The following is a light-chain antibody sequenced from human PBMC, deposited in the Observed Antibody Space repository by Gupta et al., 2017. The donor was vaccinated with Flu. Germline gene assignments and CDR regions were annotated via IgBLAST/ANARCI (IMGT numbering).Light chain of an antibody. J-gene: IGLJ2*01. CDR1: NIGSNS. CDR2: DDR. Sequence: SSALTQTPSVSVAPGQTAGITCGGDNIGSNSVHWYKQKPGQAPVLVVYDDRDRPSGIPERFTGSNSGNTAALTISRAEAGDEADYYCQVWHSGTKSVVFGGGTKLTVL. CDR3: QVWHSGTKSVV. V-gene: IGLV3-21*02.